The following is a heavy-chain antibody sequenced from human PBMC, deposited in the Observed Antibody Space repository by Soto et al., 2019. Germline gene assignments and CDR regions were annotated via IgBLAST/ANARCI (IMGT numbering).Heavy chain of an antibody. D-gene: IGHD3-10*01. CDR1: GYTFTNSG. V-gene: IGHV1-18*01. Sequence: ASVKVSCKASGYTFTNSGISWVRQAPGEGLEWMGWISTDNGNTNYARHLQGRVSMTTDTSTSTAYMDLRSLRSDDTAVYYCARSTDYYGSGSTAFDYWGQGTLVTVSS. J-gene: IGHJ4*02. CDR2: ISTDNGNT. CDR3: ARSTDYYGSGSTAFDY.